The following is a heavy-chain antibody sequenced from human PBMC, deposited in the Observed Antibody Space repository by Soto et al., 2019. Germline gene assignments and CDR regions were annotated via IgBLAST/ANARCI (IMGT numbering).Heavy chain of an antibody. Sequence: EVQLVESGGGLVHPGGSLRLSCAASGFTFSDHYMDWVRQAPGKGLEWVGRTRNKAKGYTTEYAASVKGRFNISRDDSKNSVYLQMNSLKTEDTAVYYCGRVGWELLHIDYWGQGTLVTVSS. CDR1: GFTFSDHY. CDR3: GRVGWELLHIDY. D-gene: IGHD1-26*01. V-gene: IGHV3-72*01. J-gene: IGHJ4*02. CDR2: TRNKAKGYTT.